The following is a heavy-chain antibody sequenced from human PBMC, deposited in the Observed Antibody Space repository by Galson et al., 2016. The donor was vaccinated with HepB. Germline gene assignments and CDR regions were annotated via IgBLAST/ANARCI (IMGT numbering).Heavy chain of an antibody. V-gene: IGHV3-30*18. J-gene: IGHJ4*01. CDR3: AKDRPAYSGSYWGYLDY. CDR1: GFTFSNFG. Sequence: SLRLSCAASGFTFSNFGMHWVRQAPGKGLEWVAVISYDETYKYYADSVKGRFTISRDNSKNTLYLQMNSLRPEDTAVYYYAKDRPAYSGSYWGYLDYWGQGTLVTVSS. D-gene: IGHD1-26*01. CDR2: ISYDETYK.